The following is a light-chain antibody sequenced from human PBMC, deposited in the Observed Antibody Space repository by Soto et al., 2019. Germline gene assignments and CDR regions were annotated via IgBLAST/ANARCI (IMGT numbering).Light chain of an antibody. CDR3: SSYTSSNTPVV. CDR1: SSDVGGYNY. J-gene: IGLJ2*01. V-gene: IGLV2-14*01. CDR2: EVS. Sequence: QSVLTQPASVSGSPGQSITISCTGTSSDVGGYNYVSWYQQHPGKAPKLMIYEVSNRPSGVSNRFSGSKSGNTASLTISGRQAEDEADYYCSSYTSSNTPVVFGGGTKLTVL.